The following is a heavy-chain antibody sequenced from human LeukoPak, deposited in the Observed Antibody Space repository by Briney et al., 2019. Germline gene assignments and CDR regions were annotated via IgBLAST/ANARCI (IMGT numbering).Heavy chain of an antibody. J-gene: IGHJ4*02. CDR3: AGWSSGWYSVAY. CDR1: RYTFTSYY. Sequence: ASVKVSCKASRYTFTSYYMHWVRQALGQGLEWMGIINPSGGSTSYAQKFQGRVTMTRDTSTSTVYMELSSLRSEDTAVYYCAGWSSGWYSVAYWGQGTRVTVSS. D-gene: IGHD6-19*01. V-gene: IGHV1-46*01. CDR2: INPSGGST.